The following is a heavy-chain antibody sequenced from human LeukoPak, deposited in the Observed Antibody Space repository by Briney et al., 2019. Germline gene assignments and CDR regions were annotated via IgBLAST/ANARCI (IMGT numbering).Heavy chain of an antibody. J-gene: IGHJ4*02. D-gene: IGHD2-21*01. CDR3: ARICSGGNCYVDS. V-gene: IGHV3-74*01. CDR2: INPDGSTT. Sequence: GGTLRLSCAASGFTFSIYWMHWVRQAPGKGLVWVSRINPDGSTTTYADSVKGRFTISRDNAKSTLYLQMNSLRAEDTAVYYCARICSGGNCYVDSWGQGTLVTVSS. CDR1: GFTFSIYW.